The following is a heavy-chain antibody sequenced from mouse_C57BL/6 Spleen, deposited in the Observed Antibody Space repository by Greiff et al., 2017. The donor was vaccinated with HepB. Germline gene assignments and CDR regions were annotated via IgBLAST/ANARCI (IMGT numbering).Heavy chain of an antibody. V-gene: IGHV5-6*01. CDR3: ARHYDYDGGFDY. CDR1: GFTFSSYG. Sequence: EVMLVESGGDLVKPGGSLKLSCAASGFTFSSYGMSWVRQTPDKRLEWVATISSGGSYTYYPDSVKGRFTISRDNAKNTLYLQMSSLKSEDTAMYYCARHYDYDGGFDYWGQGTTLTVSS. J-gene: IGHJ2*01. CDR2: ISSGGSYT. D-gene: IGHD2-4*01.